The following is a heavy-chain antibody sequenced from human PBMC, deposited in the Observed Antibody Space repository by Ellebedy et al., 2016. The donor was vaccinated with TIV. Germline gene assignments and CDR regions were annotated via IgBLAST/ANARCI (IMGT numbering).Heavy chain of an antibody. V-gene: IGHV1-3*01. J-gene: IGHJ4*02. D-gene: IGHD3-10*01. CDR3: ARGRGYYDSKSYYKGHDY. Sequence: AASVKVSCKASGYTFTSYAMHWVRQAPGQRLEWMGWINAGNGNTKYSQKFQGRVTITRDTSASTAYMELSSLRSEDTAVYYCARGRGYYDSKSYYKGHDYWGQGTLVTVSS. CDR1: GYTFTSYA. CDR2: INAGNGNT.